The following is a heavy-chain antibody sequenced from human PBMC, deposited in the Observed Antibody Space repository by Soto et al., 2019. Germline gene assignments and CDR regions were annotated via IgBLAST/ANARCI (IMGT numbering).Heavy chain of an antibody. CDR3: GSVRPSGYVLS. J-gene: IGHJ5*02. V-gene: IGHV4-59*01. CDR1: GGSLSSYY. Sequence: SETLSLTCTVSGGSLSSYYWTWIRQSPGKGLEWIGYVYFSGNTNYNPSLKSRVTITIDTSKNQFSLRLASVTAADTAFYYCGSVRPSGYVLSWGQGTLVTVSS. D-gene: IGHD6-25*01. CDR2: VYFSGNT.